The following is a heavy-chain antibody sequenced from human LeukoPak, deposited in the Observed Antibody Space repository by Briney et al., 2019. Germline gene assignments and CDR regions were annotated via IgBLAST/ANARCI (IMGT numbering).Heavy chain of an antibody. V-gene: IGHV4-39*01. D-gene: IGHD6-6*01. J-gene: IGHJ5*02. CDR1: GGSISSSNYY. CDR2: IYYSGRT. CDR3: ARHSNLEYNSSLWFDP. Sequence: SETLSLTCTVSGGSISSSNYYWGWLRQPPGKGLEWIGSIYYSGRTYYNPSPKSRVTISVDTSKNQFSLKLSSVTAADTAVYYCARHSNLEYNSSLWFDPWGQGTLVTVSS.